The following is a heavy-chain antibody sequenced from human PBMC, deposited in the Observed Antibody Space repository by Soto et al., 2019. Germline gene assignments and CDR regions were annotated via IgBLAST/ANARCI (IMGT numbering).Heavy chain of an antibody. J-gene: IGHJ4*02. D-gene: IGHD3-22*01. Sequence: GASVKVSCKDSGYTFTSYAMHWVRQAPGQRLEWMGWINAGNGNPKYSQKFQGRVTITRDTSASTAYMELSSLRSEDTAVYYCAREMRRDYDSSGYSAFDYWGQGTLVTVSS. CDR3: AREMRRDYDSSGYSAFDY. V-gene: IGHV1-3*01. CDR1: GYTFTSYA. CDR2: INAGNGNP.